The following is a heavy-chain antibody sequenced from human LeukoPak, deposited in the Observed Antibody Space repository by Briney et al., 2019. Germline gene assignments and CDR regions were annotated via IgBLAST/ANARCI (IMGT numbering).Heavy chain of an antibody. CDR3: ARAHINSNCFDP. CDR1: GGTFSRYA. D-gene: IGHD1-1*01. Sequence: RASVKVSCKASGGTFSRYAISWVRQAPGQGLEWMGGIIPIFGTANCAQKFQGRVTITADESTSTAYMELSSLRSEDTAVYYCARAHINSNCFDPWGQGTLVTVSS. CDR2: IIPIFGTA. J-gene: IGHJ5*02. V-gene: IGHV1-69*13.